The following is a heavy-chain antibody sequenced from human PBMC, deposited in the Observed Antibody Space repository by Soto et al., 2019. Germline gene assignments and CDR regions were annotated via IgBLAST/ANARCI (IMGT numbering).Heavy chain of an antibody. V-gene: IGHV3-23*01. CDR2: ISGSGGST. Sequence: EVQLLESGGGLVQPGGSLRLSCAASGFTFSSYAMSWVRQAPGKGLEWVSAISGSGGSTYYADSVKGRFTISRDNSKNTLYLQMNSLRAEDTPVYYCAKDRSGGSYYGYFDYWGQGTLVTVSS. J-gene: IGHJ4*02. CDR3: AKDRSGGSYYGYFDY. CDR1: GFTFSSYA. D-gene: IGHD1-26*01.